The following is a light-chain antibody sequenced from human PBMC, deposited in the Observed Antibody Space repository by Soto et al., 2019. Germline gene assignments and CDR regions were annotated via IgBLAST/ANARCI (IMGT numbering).Light chain of an antibody. V-gene: IGLV2-14*01. CDR2: DVN. Sequence: QSALTQPASVSGSPGQSITISCTGTSSDVGAYNYVSWYQQHPGKAPKLMIYDVNNRPSGVSNRVSGSKSGNTASLTISGLQAEDEADYYCSSYTSSDTLVFGGGTKVTVL. CDR1: SSDVGAYNY. J-gene: IGLJ3*02. CDR3: SSYTSSDTLV.